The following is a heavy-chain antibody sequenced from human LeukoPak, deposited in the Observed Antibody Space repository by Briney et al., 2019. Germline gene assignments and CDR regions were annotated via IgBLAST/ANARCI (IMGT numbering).Heavy chain of an antibody. V-gene: IGHV3-7*01. D-gene: IGHD5-18*01. Sequence: PGGSLRLSCAVSGLTFSSSWVDWVRQAPGKGLEWVASINPDGNKKYSADSVKGRFTISRDNAENSLYLQMNSLRVGDTAFYYCARDLAYSRLDYWGQGMLVTVSS. CDR2: INPDGNKK. CDR1: GLTFSSSW. CDR3: ARDLAYSRLDY. J-gene: IGHJ4*02.